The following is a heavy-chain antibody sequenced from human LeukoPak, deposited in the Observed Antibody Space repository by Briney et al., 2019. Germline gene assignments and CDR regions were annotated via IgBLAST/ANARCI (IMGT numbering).Heavy chain of an antibody. CDR1: GGSISSRDYY. D-gene: IGHD6-6*01. CDR2: IYYSGST. V-gene: IGHV4-39*01. J-gene: IGHJ4*02. CDR3: ARVFSSSMVAFDY. Sequence: SETLSLTCTVSGGSISSRDYYWGWIRQPPGKGLEWIGSIYYSGSTYYNPSLNSRVTISVDTSRNQFSLKLSSVTAADTAVYYCARVFSSSMVAFDYWGQGTLVTVSS.